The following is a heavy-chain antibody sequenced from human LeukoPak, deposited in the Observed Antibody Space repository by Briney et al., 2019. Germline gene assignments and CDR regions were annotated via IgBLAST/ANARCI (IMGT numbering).Heavy chain of an antibody. CDR3: ARVSVVYGMDV. V-gene: IGHV4-59*01. J-gene: IGHJ6*02. Sequence: KPSETLSLTCTVSGGSISSYYWSWIRQPPGKGLEWIGYIYSSGSTNYNPSLKSRVTLSLDTSKNQFSLKLSSVTAADTAVCYCARVSVVYGMDVWGRGTTVTVSS. CDR2: IYSSGST. CDR1: GGSISSYY.